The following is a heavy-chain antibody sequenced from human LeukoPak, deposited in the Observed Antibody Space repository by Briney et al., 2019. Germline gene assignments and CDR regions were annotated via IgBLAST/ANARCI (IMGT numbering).Heavy chain of an antibody. J-gene: IGHJ6*02. V-gene: IGHV3-30*18. CDR1: GFTFSSYG. CDR2: ISYDGSNK. CDR3: AKDERYYGMDV. Sequence: GGSLRLSCVASGFTFSSYGMHWVRQAPGKGLEWVAVISYDGSNKYYADSVKGRFTISRDNSKNTLYLQMNSLRAEDTAVYYCAKDERYYGMDVWGQGTTVTVSS.